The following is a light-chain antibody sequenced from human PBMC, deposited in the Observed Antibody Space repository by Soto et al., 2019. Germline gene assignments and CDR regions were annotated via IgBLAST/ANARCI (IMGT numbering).Light chain of an antibody. V-gene: IGKV3-15*01. CDR3: QQYNNWPPWT. CDR2: GAS. CDR1: QSVGSY. J-gene: IGKJ1*01. Sequence: EIVMTQSPATLSLSPGDGATLSCRASQSVGSYLAWYQQKPGQAPRLLIYGASTRATGIPARFSGSGSGTEFTLTISSLQSEDFAVYYCQQYNNWPPWTFGQGTKVDIK.